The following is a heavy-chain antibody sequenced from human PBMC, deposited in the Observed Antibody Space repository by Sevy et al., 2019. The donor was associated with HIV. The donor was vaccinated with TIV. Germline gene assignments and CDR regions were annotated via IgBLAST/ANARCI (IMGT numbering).Heavy chain of an antibody. V-gene: IGHV3-53*01. Sequence: GGSLRLSCAVSGFPVRSNYISWVRQASGKGLEWVSTIYAGGNTYYADSVKGRFSISRDNSKNIVYLQINSLRGEDTAVYYCARETVSGYNLWGQGTLVTVSS. CDR2: IYAGGNT. D-gene: IGHD5-12*01. CDR3: ARETVSGYNL. J-gene: IGHJ4*02. CDR1: GFPVRSNY.